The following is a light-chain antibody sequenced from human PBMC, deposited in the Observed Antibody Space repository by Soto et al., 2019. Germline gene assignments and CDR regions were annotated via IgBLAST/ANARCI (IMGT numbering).Light chain of an antibody. V-gene: IGKV3-20*01. J-gene: IGKJ1*01. CDR1: QSISSGY. Sequence: EIVLTQSPGTLSLSPGERATLSCRASQSISSGYLAWYQQKPGQAPRLLIYGASSRATGIPDRFSGSGSGTDFTLTSRRREPEDFAVYYCQQYGSSIWTFGQGTKVEIK. CDR2: GAS. CDR3: QQYGSSIWT.